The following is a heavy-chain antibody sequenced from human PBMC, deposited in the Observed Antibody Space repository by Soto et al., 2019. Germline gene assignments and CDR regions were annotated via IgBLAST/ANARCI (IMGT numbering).Heavy chain of an antibody. Sequence: QITLKESGPSLVKPTDTLTLTCTFSGFSLVTSGVGVAWIRQPPGKALEWLALIYWDGDKRYSSSLKNRLTITKDTSKNQVVLTMANMDPVDTATYYCTHRHSLVRGINCFDSWGQGTLDTVSS. D-gene: IGHD3-10*01. CDR1: GFSLVTSGVG. CDR3: THRHSLVRGINCFDS. V-gene: IGHV2-5*02. J-gene: IGHJ5*01. CDR2: IYWDGDK.